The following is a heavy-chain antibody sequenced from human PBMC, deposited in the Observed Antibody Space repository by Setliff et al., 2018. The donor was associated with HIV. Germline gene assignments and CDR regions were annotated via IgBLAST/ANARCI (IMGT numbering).Heavy chain of an antibody. V-gene: IGHV4-59*08. CDR3: ARLSTPTYYNFWSGLLDWYFDL. Sequence: ASETLSLTCTVSGGSISSYYWSWIRQPPGKGLEWIGYIYYSGSTNYNPSLKSRVTISVDTSKNQFSLKLSSVTAADTAVYYCARLSTPTYYNFWSGLLDWYFDLWGRGTLVTVSS. CDR1: GGSISSYY. J-gene: IGHJ2*01. D-gene: IGHD3-3*01. CDR2: IYYSGST.